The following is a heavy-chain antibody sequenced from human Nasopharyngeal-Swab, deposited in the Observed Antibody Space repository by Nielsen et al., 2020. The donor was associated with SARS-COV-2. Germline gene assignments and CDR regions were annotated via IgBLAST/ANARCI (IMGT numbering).Heavy chain of an antibody. CDR3: AKERTICGVVIPSYDY. Sequence: GGSMRLSCVASGLTFSTYAMSWVRQAPGKGLEWVSAISGSGGYTLYADSVKCRFTISRDNSKNTLYLQMNSLRAEDTAVYYCAKERTICGVVIPSYDYWGQGTLVTVSS. CDR2: ISGSGGYT. V-gene: IGHV3-23*01. D-gene: IGHD3-3*01. CDR1: GLTFSTYA. J-gene: IGHJ4*02.